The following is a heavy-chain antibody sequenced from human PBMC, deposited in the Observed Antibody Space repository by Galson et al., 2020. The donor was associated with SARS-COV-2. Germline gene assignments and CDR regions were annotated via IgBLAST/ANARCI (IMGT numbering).Heavy chain of an antibody. J-gene: IGHJ6*03. CDR3: ARVPAVYYYYMDV. Sequence: SETLSLTCTVSGGSINSGGYYWSWIRQHPGKGLEWIGYIYYSGSTYYNPSLKSRVTISVDTSKNQFSLKLSSVTAADTAVYYCARVPAVYYYYMDVWGKGTTVTVSS. V-gene: IGHV4-31*03. CDR2: IYYSGST. CDR1: GGSINSGGYY.